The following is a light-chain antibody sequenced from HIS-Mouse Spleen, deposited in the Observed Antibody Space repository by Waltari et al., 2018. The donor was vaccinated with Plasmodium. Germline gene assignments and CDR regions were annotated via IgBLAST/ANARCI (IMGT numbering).Light chain of an antibody. CDR3: QQYNNWPLT. CDR1: QSVSSN. Sequence: EIGMTPAPATLSVSPGERATLSCRASQSVSSNLAWYQQKPGQAPRLLIYGASTRATGIPARFSGSGSGTEFTLTISSMQSEDFAVYYCQQYNNWPLTFGGGTKVEIK. J-gene: IGKJ4*01. V-gene: IGKV3-15*01. CDR2: GAS.